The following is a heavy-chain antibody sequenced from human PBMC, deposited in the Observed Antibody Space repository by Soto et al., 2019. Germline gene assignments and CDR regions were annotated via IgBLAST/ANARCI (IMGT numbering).Heavy chain of an antibody. CDR3: ARAMIIVEYGMDI. J-gene: IGHJ6*02. D-gene: IGHD3-22*01. CDR1: GFSFRGFE. Sequence: VGSLGLSGAASGFSFRGFEMNWVRQAPGKGLEWLSYITASGTVTYYADSVKGRFTISRDNSKNSLFLHMNSLRADDTAIYYCARAMIIVEYGMDIWGQGTAVTVSS. CDR2: ITASGTVT. V-gene: IGHV3-48*03.